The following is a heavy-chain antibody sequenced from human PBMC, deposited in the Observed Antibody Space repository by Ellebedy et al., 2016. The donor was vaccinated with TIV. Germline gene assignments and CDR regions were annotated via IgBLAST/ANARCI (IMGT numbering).Heavy chain of an antibody. CDR3: ARDLSSSTAYYYYAMDV. CDR2: INVANGNT. Sequence: AASVKVSCKGSGYIFNRSAMHWVRQAPGQRLEWMGWINVANGNTEYSQKFKGRVTITRDTSASTAYMELSSLRSEDTAVYFCARDLSSSTAYYYYAMDVWGQGTTVTVSS. CDR1: GYIFNRSA. D-gene: IGHD2-2*01. V-gene: IGHV1-3*01. J-gene: IGHJ6*02.